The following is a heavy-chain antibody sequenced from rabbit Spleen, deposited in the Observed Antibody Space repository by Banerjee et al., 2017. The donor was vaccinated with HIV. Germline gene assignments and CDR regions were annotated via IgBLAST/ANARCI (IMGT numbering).Heavy chain of an antibody. D-gene: IGHD1-1*01. CDR3: ARDLTGVIGWNFGW. V-gene: IGHV1S45*01. CDR2: IYAGSSGST. J-gene: IGHJ4*01. CDR1: GFSFSSTYY. Sequence: QEQLEESGGDLVKPGASLTLTCTASGFSFSSTYYMCWVRQAPGKGLESIACIYAGSSGSTYYASWAKGRFTISKTSTTVTLQMTSLTAADTATYFCARDLTGVIGWNFGWWGPGTLVTVS.